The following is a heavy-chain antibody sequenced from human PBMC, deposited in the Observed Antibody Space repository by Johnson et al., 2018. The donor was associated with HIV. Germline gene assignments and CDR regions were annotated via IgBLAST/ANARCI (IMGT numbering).Heavy chain of an antibody. J-gene: IGHJ3*02. D-gene: IGHD2-21*02. CDR2: IYSGGST. CDR3: ATVVTAPRAFDI. Sequence: VQLVESGGGLVKPGGSLRLSCAASGFTFSDYYMSWIRQAPGNGLEWVSVIYSGGSTYYADSVKGRFTISRDNSKNTMYLQMNSLRAEDTAVYYCATVVTAPRAFDIWGQGTMVTVSS. V-gene: IGHV3-66*01. CDR1: GFTFSDYY.